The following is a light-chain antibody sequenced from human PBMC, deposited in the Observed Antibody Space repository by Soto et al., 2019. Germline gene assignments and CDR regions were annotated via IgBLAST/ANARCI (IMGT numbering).Light chain of an antibody. CDR1: SSNIVANDD. CDR2: AYS. Sequence: QSALTQPPSVSGAPGQRVTISCTGSSSNIVANDDVPWYQQFPGAAPHHLIHAYSNLPSGLPDRFSGSKSGTSASLAITGLQAEDEADYYCQSYDSSLGAVVFGGGTKRTVL. V-gene: IGLV1-40*01. CDR3: QSYDSSLGAVV. J-gene: IGLJ2*01.